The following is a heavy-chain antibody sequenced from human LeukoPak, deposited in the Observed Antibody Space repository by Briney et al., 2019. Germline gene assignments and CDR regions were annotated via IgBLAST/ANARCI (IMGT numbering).Heavy chain of an antibody. V-gene: IGHV3-23*01. CDR2: ISGSGGST. Sequence: GGSLRLSCAASGFTFNSYAMSWVRQAPGKGLEWVSAISGSGGSTYYADSVKGRFTISRDNSKNTLYLQMNSLRAEDTAVYYCAKDLVAARPSYYYMDVWGKGTTVTVSS. J-gene: IGHJ6*03. CDR3: AKDLVAARPSYYYMDV. D-gene: IGHD6-6*01. CDR1: GFTFNSYA.